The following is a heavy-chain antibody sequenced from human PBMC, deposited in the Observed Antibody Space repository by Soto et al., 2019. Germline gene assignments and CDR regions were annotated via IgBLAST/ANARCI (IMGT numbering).Heavy chain of an antibody. J-gene: IGHJ4*02. CDR3: AKDSDDILPGYYGGFDY. CDR1: GFTFDDYA. CDR2: ISWNSGSI. D-gene: IGHD3-9*01. Sequence: RRLSCAASGFTFDDYAMHWVRQAPGKGLEWVSGISWNSGSIGYADSVKGRFTISRDNAKNSLYLQMNSLRAEDTALYYCAKDSDDILPGYYGGFDYWGQGTPVTVSS. V-gene: IGHV3-9*01.